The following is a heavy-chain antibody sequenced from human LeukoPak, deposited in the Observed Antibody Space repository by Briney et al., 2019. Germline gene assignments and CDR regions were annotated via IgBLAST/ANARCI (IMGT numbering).Heavy chain of an antibody. V-gene: IGHV1-69*13. CDR1: GYTFTSYD. CDR2: IIPIFGTA. D-gene: IGHD4-11*01. J-gene: IGHJ4*02. Sequence: SVKVSXKASGYTFTSYDINWVRQAPGQGLEWMGGIIPIFGTANYAQKFQGRVTITADESTSTAYMELSSLRSEDTAVYYCARTQTTVTTGYDYWGQGTLVTVSS. CDR3: ARTQTTVTTGYDY.